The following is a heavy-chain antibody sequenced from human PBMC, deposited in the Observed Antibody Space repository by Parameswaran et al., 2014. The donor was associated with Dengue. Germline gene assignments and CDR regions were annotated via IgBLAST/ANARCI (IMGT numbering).Heavy chain of an antibody. CDR3: ARTSSGYYVIDY. Sequence: RWIRQPPGKGLEWIGYIYYSGSTYYNPPLKSRVAVSVDTSKNQFSLKVSSVTAADTAMYYCARTSSGYYVIDYWGQGTLVTVSS. J-gene: IGHJ4*02. D-gene: IGHD3-22*01. CDR2: IYYSGST. V-gene: IGHV4-31*02.